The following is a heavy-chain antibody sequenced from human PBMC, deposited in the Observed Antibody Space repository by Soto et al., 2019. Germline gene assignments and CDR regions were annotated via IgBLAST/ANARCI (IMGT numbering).Heavy chain of an antibody. D-gene: IGHD2-15*01. V-gene: IGHV3-9*01. Sequence: GGSLRLSCAASGFIFDDYAMHWVRQAPGKGLEWVSGISWNSGSIGYADSVKGRFTISRDNAKNSLYLQMNSLRAEDTALYYCAKDIDDAVCGVSGGSCYFDYWGQGTLVTVSS. CDR3: AKDIDDAVCGVSGGSCYFDY. CDR1: GFIFDDYA. J-gene: IGHJ4*02. CDR2: ISWNSGSI.